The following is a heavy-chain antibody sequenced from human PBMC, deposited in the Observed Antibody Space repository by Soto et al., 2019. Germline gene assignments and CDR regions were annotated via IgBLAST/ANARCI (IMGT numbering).Heavy chain of an antibody. V-gene: IGHV4-59*08. CDR2: IYYSGST. Sequence: QVQLQESGPGLVKPSETLSLTCTVSGGSISSYYWSWIRQPPGKGLECLGDIYYSGSTNYNPSLKRRVTISVATPKNQFSLNLSSVTAADTAMYYCARHVKDDYGDFNWYFDLWGRGTLVMVSS. CDR1: GGSISSYY. D-gene: IGHD4-17*01. J-gene: IGHJ2*01. CDR3: ARHVKDDYGDFNWYFDL.